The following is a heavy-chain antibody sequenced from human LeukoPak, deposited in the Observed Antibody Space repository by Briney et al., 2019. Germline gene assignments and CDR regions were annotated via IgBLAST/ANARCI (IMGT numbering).Heavy chain of an antibody. D-gene: IGHD2-15*01. CDR3: AKNLYCGGGSCYPSALGMDV. J-gene: IGHJ6*02. CDR2: ISGSGNRT. Sequence: GGSLRLSCAASGFTFSSYAMSWVRQAPGKGLEWVSSISGSGNRTYYADSVRGRFTISRDNSKNSLFLQMNSLRAEDTAVYYCAKNLYCGGGSCYPSALGMDVWGQGTTVTVSS. CDR1: GFTFSSYA. V-gene: IGHV3-23*01.